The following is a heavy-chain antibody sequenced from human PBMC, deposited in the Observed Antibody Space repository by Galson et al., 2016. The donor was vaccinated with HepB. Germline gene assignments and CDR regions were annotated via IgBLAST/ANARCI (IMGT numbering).Heavy chain of an antibody. CDR3: TRDGPDYGDYINFDY. CDR1: GYTFSNYG. CDR2: ISGYNGKT. Sequence: SVKVSCKASGYTFSNYGISWVRQAPGQGLEWMAWISGYNGKTNYAQALEGRVTMTTDTPTSTAYMELRSLKSGDTAVYYCTRDGPDYGDYINFDYWGQGTLVTVSS. D-gene: IGHD4-17*01. J-gene: IGHJ4*02. V-gene: IGHV1-18*01.